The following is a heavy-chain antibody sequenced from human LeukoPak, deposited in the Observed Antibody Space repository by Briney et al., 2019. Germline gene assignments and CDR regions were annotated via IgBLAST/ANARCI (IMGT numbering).Heavy chain of an antibody. CDR1: GFTFSSYA. J-gene: IGHJ4*02. Sequence: GGSLRLSCAASGFTFSSYALSWVRQAPGKGLEWVSGISGSGGNTYYADSVKGRFTISRDNSKNTLYVQMNSLRAEDTAVYYCAKAPYCSGGTCYSPFDYWGQGTLVTVSS. CDR3: AKAPYCSGGTCYSPFDY. D-gene: IGHD2-15*01. V-gene: IGHV3-23*01. CDR2: ISGSGGNT.